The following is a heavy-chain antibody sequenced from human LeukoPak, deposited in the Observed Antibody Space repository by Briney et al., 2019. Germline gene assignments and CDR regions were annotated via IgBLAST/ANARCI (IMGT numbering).Heavy chain of an antibody. CDR1: GFTFSSYA. J-gene: IGHJ4*02. D-gene: IGHD3-22*01. CDR2: ISGSGGST. V-gene: IGHV3-23*01. CDR3: AKEYYDSSGYYYPATVTD. Sequence: GGSLRLSCAASGFTFSSYAMSWVRQAPGKGLEWVSAISGSGGSTYYADSVKGRFTISRDNSKNTLCLQMNSLRAEDTGVYYCAKEYYDSSGYYYPATVTDWGQGTLVTVSS.